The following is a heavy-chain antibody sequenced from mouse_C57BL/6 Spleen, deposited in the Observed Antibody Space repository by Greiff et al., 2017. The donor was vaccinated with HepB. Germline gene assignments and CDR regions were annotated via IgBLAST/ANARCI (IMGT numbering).Heavy chain of an antibody. V-gene: IGHV5-4*01. D-gene: IGHD1-1*01. CDR2: ISDGGSYT. Sequence: EVMLVESGGGLVKPGGSLKLSCAASGFTFSSYAMSWVRQTPEKRLEWVATISDGGSYTYYPDNVKGRFTISRDNAKNNLYLQMSHLKSEDTAMYYCAREGRTVVGNFDYGGQGTTLTVSS. J-gene: IGHJ2*01. CDR1: GFTFSSYA. CDR3: AREGRTVVGNFDY.